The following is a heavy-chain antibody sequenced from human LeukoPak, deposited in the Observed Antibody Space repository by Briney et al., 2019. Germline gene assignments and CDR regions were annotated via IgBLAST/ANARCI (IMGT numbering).Heavy chain of an antibody. V-gene: IGHV1-18*01. CDR2: ISAYNGNT. J-gene: IGHJ6*02. Sequence: ASVKVSCKASGYTFTSYGTSWVRQAPGLGLEWMGWISAYNGNTNYAQKLQGRVTMTTDTSTSTAYMELRSLRSDDTAVYYCARVGRIGDGYQSGMDVWGQGTTVTVSS. CDR1: GYTFTSYG. D-gene: IGHD5-24*01. CDR3: ARVGRIGDGYQSGMDV.